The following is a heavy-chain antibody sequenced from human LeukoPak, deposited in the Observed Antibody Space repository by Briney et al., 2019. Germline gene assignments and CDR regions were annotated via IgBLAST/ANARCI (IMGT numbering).Heavy chain of an antibody. D-gene: IGHD6-6*01. CDR1: GGSISSSSYY. Sequence: SETLSLTCTVSGGSISSSSYYWGWIRQPPGKGLEWIGEINYSGSTNYNPSLKSRVTISVDTSKNQFSLKLSSVTAADTAVYYCARGQRKAAHRQNTHNWFDPWGQGTLVTVSS. J-gene: IGHJ5*02. CDR2: INYSGST. V-gene: IGHV4-39*07. CDR3: ARGQRKAAHRQNTHNWFDP.